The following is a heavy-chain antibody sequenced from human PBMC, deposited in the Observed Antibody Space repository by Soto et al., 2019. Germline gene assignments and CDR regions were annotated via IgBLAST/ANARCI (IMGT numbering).Heavy chain of an antibody. V-gene: IGHV4-31*03. Sequence: QVQLQESGPGLVKPSQTLSLTCTVSGGSINSGGYYWSWIRQHPGKGLEWLGYIYYSGSPYYNPSLKSRVSISVDTSKNQFSLKLSSVTAADTAVYYCARRREGWLGTEEEEDSYYFDYWGQGTLVTVSS. CDR1: GGSINSGGYY. CDR3: ARRREGWLGTEEEEDSYYFDY. J-gene: IGHJ4*02. D-gene: IGHD5-12*01. CDR2: IYYSGSP.